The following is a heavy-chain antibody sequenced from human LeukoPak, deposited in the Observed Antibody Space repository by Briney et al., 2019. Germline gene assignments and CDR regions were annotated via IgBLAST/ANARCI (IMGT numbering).Heavy chain of an antibody. CDR1: GGTFSSYA. V-gene: IGHV1-69*13. Sequence: SVKVSCKASGGTFSSYAISWVRQAPGQGLEWMGGIIPIFGTANYAQKFQGRVTITADESTSTAYMELSSLRSEDTAVYYCARGSYYYDSSGYNWFDPWGQGTLVTVSS. CDR2: IIPIFGTA. J-gene: IGHJ5*02. CDR3: ARGSYYYDSSGYNWFDP. D-gene: IGHD3-22*01.